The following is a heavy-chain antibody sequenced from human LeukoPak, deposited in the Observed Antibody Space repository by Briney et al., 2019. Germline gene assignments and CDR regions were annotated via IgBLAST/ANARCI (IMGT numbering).Heavy chain of an antibody. V-gene: IGHV1-69*13. J-gene: IGHJ3*02. CDR2: IIPIFGTA. D-gene: IGHD2-21*01. CDR1: GYTFTSYD. Sequence: GASVKVSCKASGYTFTSYDINWVRQAPGQGLEWMGGIIPIFGTANYAQKFQGRVTITADESTSTAYMELSSLRSEDTAVYYCARGGLLPDAFDIWGQGTMVTVSS. CDR3: ARGGLLPDAFDI.